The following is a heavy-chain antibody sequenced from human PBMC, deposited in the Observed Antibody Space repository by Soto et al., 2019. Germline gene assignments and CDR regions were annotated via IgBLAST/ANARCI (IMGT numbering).Heavy chain of an antibody. CDR1: GGSISSGGYS. D-gene: IGHD3-22*01. V-gene: IGHV4-30-2*01. Sequence: PSETLSLTCAVSGGSISSGGYSWSWIRQPPGKGLEWIGYMYHSGSTYYNPSLKSRVTISVDRSKNQVSLKLSSVIAADTAVYYCARGAWNYYDSSSRGWFDPWGQGTLVTVSS. CDR3: ARGAWNYYDSSSRGWFDP. CDR2: MYHSGST. J-gene: IGHJ5*02.